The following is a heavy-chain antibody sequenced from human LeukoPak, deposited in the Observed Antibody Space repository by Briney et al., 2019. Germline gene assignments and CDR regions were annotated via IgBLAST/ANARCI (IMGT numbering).Heavy chain of an antibody. CDR3: ARDTYSSGFDY. V-gene: IGHV4-4*07. CDR1: GDSISSYY. CDR2: IYTSGST. D-gene: IGHD6-19*01. J-gene: IGHJ4*02. Sequence: SETLSLTCTVSGDSISSYYWSWIRQPAGKGLEWIGRIYTSGSTNYNPSLKSRVTMSVDTSKNQFSLKLSSVTAADTAMYYCARDTYSSGFDYWGQGTLVTVSS.